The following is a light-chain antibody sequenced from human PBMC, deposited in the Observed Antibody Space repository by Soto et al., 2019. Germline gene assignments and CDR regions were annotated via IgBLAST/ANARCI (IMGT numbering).Light chain of an antibody. CDR2: EVN. CDR3: SSFAGSNNFV. V-gene: IGLV2-8*01. J-gene: IGLJ2*01. CDR1: SSDVGDNNY. Sequence: QSALTQPPSASGSPGQSVTISCTGTSSDVGDNNYVSWYQQHPGKAPKLIIYEVNKRPSGVPDRFSGSKSGNTASLTVSGLQAEDEADYYCSSFAGSNNFVFGGGTKLTVL.